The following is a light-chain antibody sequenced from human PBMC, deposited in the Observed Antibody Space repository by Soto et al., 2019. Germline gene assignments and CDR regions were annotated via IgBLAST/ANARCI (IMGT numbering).Light chain of an antibody. CDR3: GSYTASGTYV. CDR2: DVS. CDR1: SSDVGAYNS. Sequence: QSVLTQPASVSGSPGQSITISCTGTSSDVGAYNSVSWYQQHPGKAPKLIIYDVSTRPSGISDRFSGSKSGNTASLTISGLQVEDESDYYCGSYTASGTYVFGTGTKLTVL. V-gene: IGLV2-14*01. J-gene: IGLJ1*01.